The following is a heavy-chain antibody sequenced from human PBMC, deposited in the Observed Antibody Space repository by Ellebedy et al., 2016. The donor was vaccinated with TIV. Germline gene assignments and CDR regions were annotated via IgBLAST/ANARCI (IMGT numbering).Heavy chain of an antibody. J-gene: IGHJ4*02. CDR1: GGSISSRHW. CDR3: ARTSYYDSSGYPLFDY. CDR2: IYHSGST. D-gene: IGHD3-22*01. V-gene: IGHV4-4*02. Sequence: MPSETLSLTCAVSGGSISSRHWWSWVRPPPGKGLAWIGEIYHSGSTNYNTSLKSRVTISIDKSKNHFSLKLSSVTAADTAVYYCARTSYYDSSGYPLFDYWGQGTLVTVSS.